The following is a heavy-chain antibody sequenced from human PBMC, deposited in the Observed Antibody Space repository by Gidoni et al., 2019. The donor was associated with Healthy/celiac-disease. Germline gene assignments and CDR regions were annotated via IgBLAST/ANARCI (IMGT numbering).Heavy chain of an antibody. CDR1: GYTFTSYY. Sequence: QVQLVQSGAEVKKPGASVKVSCKASGYTFTSYYMPWVRQAPGQGLEWMGIINPSGGSTSYAQKFQGRVTMTRDTSTSTVYMELSSLRSEDTAVYYCAREGSRYYYDSSGYPWYFDYWGQGTLVTVSS. V-gene: IGHV1-46*01. D-gene: IGHD3-22*01. CDR2: INPSGGST. J-gene: IGHJ4*02. CDR3: AREGSRYYYDSSGYPWYFDY.